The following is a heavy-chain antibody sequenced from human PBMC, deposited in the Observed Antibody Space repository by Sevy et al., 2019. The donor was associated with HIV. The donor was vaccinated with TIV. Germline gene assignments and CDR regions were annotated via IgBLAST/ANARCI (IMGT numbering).Heavy chain of an antibody. D-gene: IGHD3-10*01. CDR1: GYTLSDLS. CDR2: FDPEDGET. V-gene: IGHV1-24*01. Sequence: ASVKVSCKVSGYTLSDLSMYWVRQAPGKGLEWMGGFDPEDGETIYAQKFQGRATMTEDTSTDTAYMELSSLRSEDTAVYYCARDPWGGYGSESRSSLSQIYYYYGMDVWGQGTTVTVSS. CDR3: ARDPWGGYGSESRSSLSQIYYYYGMDV. J-gene: IGHJ6*02.